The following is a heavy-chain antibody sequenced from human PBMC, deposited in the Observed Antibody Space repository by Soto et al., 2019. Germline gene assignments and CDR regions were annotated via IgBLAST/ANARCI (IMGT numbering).Heavy chain of an antibody. CDR2: INWKSDI. CDR3: GLSQHRGGRTTFIY. D-gene: IGHD3-16*01. V-gene: IGHV3-9*01. CDR1: GFTFDDNA. Sequence: GGSLRLSCAVSGFTFDDNAMHWVRQAPEKGLEWVSGINWKSDIGYADSVKGRFTISRDNGENSLYLQMNSLRAEDTALYYCGLSQHRGGRTTFIYWGKGPQVTVAS. J-gene: IGHJ4*02.